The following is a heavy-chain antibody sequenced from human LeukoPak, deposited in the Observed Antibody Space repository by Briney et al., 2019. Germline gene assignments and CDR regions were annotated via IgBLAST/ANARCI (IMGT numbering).Heavy chain of an antibody. Sequence: SQTLSLTCAISGDSVSSNSAAWHWIRQSPSRGLEWLGRTYYRSKRYNDYAVSVKSRITINPDTSKNQFSLQLNSVTPEDTAVYYCARAGPGWYPAFDYWGQGTLVTVSS. CDR1: GDSVSSNSAA. V-gene: IGHV6-1*01. J-gene: IGHJ4*02. CDR3: ARAGPGWYPAFDY. D-gene: IGHD6-19*01. CDR2: TYYRSKRYN.